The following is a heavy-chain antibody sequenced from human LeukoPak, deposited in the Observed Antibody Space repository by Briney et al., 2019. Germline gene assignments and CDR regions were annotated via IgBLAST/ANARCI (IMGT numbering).Heavy chain of an antibody. V-gene: IGHV4-59*01. J-gene: IGHJ3*02. CDR2: IYYSGNT. CDR3: PRYRNEALFAFDI. Sequence: SETLSLTCTVSGDSISNYYWSWIRQPPGKGLEWIGYIYYSGNTDYNPSLKSRVTISVDTSKNQFSLRLNSVTAADTAVYYCPRYRNEALFAFDIWGQGTMVTVSS. D-gene: IGHD1-14*01. CDR1: GDSISNYY.